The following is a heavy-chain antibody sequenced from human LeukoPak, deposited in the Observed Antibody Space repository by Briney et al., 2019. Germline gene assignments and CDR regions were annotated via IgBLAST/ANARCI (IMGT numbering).Heavy chain of an antibody. CDR2: IKSSGDST. V-gene: IGHV3-23*01. CDR3: AKEIGAIGTPNFDA. D-gene: IGHD6-13*01. CDR1: GFTFNNYA. Sequence: GGSLRLSCAASGFTFNNYAMSWVRQAPGKGLEWVSGIKSSGDSTFYADSVKGRFTISRDNSMNTLSLQMSSLRAEDTAVYYCAKEIGAIGTPNFDAWGQGTLVTVSS. J-gene: IGHJ4*02.